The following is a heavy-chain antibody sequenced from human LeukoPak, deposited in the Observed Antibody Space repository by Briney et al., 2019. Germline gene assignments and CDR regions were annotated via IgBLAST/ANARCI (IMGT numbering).Heavy chain of an antibody. CDR2: IKQDGSEK. J-gene: IGHJ4*02. D-gene: IGHD2-2*01. Sequence: PGGSLRLSCAASGFTFSSYWMSWVRQAPGKGLEWVANIKQDGSEKYYVDSVKGRFTISRDNAKNSLYLQMDSLRAEDTAVYYCAREDIVVVPAAPKGDFFDYWGQGTLVTVSS. V-gene: IGHV3-7*01. CDR1: GFTFSSYW. CDR3: AREDIVVVPAAPKGDFFDY.